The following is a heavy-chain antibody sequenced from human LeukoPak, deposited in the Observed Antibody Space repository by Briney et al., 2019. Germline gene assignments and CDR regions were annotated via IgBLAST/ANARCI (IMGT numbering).Heavy chain of an antibody. CDR3: AKDTSPNYYDSTKPFDY. CDR2: ISWNSGSI. V-gene: IGHV3-9*01. Sequence: PGGSLRLSCAASGFTFDDYAMHWVRQAPGKGLEWVSGISWNSGSIGYADSVKGRSTISRDNAKNSLYLQMNSLRAEDTALYYCAKDTSPNYYDSTKPFDYWGQGTLVTVSS. D-gene: IGHD3-22*01. CDR1: GFTFDDYA. J-gene: IGHJ4*02.